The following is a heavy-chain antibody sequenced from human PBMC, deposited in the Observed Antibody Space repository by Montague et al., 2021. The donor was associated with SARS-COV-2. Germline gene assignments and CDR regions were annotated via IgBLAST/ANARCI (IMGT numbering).Heavy chain of an antibody. CDR1: GGSFSGYY. CDR3: ARGRGTALFRRVYFGMDV. J-gene: IGHJ6*02. Sequence: SETLSLTCAVYGGSFSGYYWSWIRQPPGKGLEWIGEINHSGSTNXXPSLKSRVTISVDTSKNQFSLKLSSVTAADTAVYYCARGRGTALFRRVYFGMDVWDQGTTVTVSS. CDR2: INHSGST. D-gene: IGHD1-1*01. V-gene: IGHV4-34*01.